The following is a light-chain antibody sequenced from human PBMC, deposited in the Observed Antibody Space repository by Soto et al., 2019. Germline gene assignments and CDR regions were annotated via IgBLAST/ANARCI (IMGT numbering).Light chain of an antibody. V-gene: IGKV3-20*01. CDR2: GAS. Sequence: EIVLTQSPGTLSLSPGERATLSCRASQTVSSSYLAWYQQKPGQAPRRLIYGASSRATGIPDRFSGSGSGTDFTPTISRLEPEEYAVYYCQQSCSSPAWTFRQGTTVEGK. CDR3: QQSCSSPAWT. CDR1: QTVSSSY. J-gene: IGKJ1*01.